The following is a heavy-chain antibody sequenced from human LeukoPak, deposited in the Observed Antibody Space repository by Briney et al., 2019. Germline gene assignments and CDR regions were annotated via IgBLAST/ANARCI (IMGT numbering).Heavy chain of an antibody. CDR1: GYTLTELS. D-gene: IGHD3-10*01. Sequence: ASVKVSCKVSGYTLTELSMHWVRQAPGKGLEWMGGFDPEDGETIYAQKFQGRVTMTEDTSTDTAYMELSSLGSEDTAVYYCATDWIETNGMLAMVRGVIPGLGYWGQGTLVTVSS. V-gene: IGHV1-24*01. J-gene: IGHJ4*02. CDR2: FDPEDGET. CDR3: ATDWIETNGMLAMVRGVIPGLGY.